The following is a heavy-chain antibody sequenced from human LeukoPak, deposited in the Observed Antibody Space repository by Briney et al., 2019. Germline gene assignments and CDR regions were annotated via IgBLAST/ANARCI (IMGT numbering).Heavy chain of an antibody. J-gene: IGHJ4*02. Sequence: GGSLRLSCAASGFTVSSNYMSWVRQAPGKGLEWVSVVSGSGGSTHYADSVKGRFTISRDNAKNSLYLQMNSLRAEDTAVYYCARGMTWGRGFDYWGQGTLVTVSS. CDR1: GFTVSSNY. CDR2: VSGSGGST. V-gene: IGHV3-66*01. CDR3: ARGMTWGRGFDY. D-gene: IGHD1-26*01.